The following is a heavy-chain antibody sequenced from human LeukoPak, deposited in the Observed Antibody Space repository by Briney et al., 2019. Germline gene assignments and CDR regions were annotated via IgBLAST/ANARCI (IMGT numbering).Heavy chain of an antibody. J-gene: IGHJ4*02. CDR2: INPNSGGT. CDR3: ARWMATVTTPDY. CDR1: GYTFNGFY. D-gene: IGHD4-11*01. V-gene: IGHV1-2*02. Sequence: GASVKVSCKASGYTFNGFYLHWVRQAPGQGLEWMGWINPNSGGTNYAQKFQGRVTMTRETSISTAYMELSRLRSDDTAVYYCARWMATVTTPDYWGQGTLVTVSS.